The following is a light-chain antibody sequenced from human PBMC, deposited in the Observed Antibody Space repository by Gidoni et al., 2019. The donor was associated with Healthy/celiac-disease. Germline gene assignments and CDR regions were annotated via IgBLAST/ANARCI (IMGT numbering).Light chain of an antibody. V-gene: IGKV3-20*01. CDR3: QQYGSSPPAFT. CDR2: GAS. J-gene: IGKJ3*01. CDR1: QSVSSSY. Sequence: EIGLTQTPGTLSLSPGERATLSCRASQSVSSSYLAWYQQKPGQAPRLLIYGASSRATGIPDRFSGSGSGTDFTLTISRLEPEDFAVYYCQQYGSSPPAFTFXPXTKVDIK.